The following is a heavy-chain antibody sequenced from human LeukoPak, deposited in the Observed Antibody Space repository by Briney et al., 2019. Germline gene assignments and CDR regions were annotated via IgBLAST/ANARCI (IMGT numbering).Heavy chain of an antibody. CDR2: IRYDGSNK. CDR1: GFTFSSYG. J-gene: IGHJ4*02. Sequence: GGSLRLSCAASGFTFSSYGMHWVRQAPGKGLEWVAFIRYDGSNKYYADSVKGRFTISRDNSKNTLYLQMNSLRAEDTAVYYCARVGVRIVVVIPPMDYWGQGTLVTVSS. V-gene: IGHV3-30*02. D-gene: IGHD3-22*01. CDR3: ARVGVRIVVVIPPMDY.